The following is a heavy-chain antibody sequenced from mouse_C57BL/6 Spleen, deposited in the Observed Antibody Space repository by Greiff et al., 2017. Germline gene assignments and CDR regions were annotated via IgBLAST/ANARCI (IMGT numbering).Heavy chain of an antibody. Sequence: VKLQQPGAELVRPGSSVKLSCKASGYTFTSYWMHWVKQRPIQGLEWIGNIDPSDSETHYNQKFKDKATLTVDKSSSTAYMQLSSLTSEDSAVYYCARRNQEDYAMDYWGQGTSVTVSS. CDR3: ARRNQEDYAMDY. CDR1: GYTFTSYW. J-gene: IGHJ4*01. V-gene: IGHV1-52*01. CDR2: IDPSDSET.